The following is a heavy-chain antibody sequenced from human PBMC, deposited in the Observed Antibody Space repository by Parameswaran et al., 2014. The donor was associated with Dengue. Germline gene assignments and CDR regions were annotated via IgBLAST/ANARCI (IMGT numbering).Heavy chain of an antibody. Sequence: PGKGLEWVAVISYNVNDKYYGDSVKGRFTISRDNSKNTLYLQMNSLRPEDTAMYYCTRGFDTSTGYYFDYWGQGTLVTVSS. CDR2: ISYNVNDK. CDR3: TRGFDTSTGYYFDY. J-gene: IGHJ4*02. V-gene: IGHV3-30*03. D-gene: IGHD3-9*01.